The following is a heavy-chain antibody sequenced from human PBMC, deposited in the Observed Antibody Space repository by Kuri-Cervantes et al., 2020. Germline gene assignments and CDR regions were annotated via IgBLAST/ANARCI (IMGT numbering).Heavy chain of an antibody. J-gene: IGHJ4*02. CDR1: GGSVSSGSYY. CDR3: AREELLGDFDY. CDR2: IYYSGST. D-gene: IGHD1-26*01. V-gene: IGHV4-61*01. Sequence: SETLFLTCTVSGGSVSSGSYYWIWIGQPPGKGLEWIGYIYYSGSTNYNPSLKSRVTISVDTSKNQYSLKLSFVTAADTAVYYCAREELLGDFDYWGQGTLVTVSS.